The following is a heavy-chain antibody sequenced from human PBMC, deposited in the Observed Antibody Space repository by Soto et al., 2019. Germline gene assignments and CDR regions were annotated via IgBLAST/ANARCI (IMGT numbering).Heavy chain of an antibody. Sequence: QVQLQESGQGLVKPSQTLSLTCTVSGGSISSGGYYWSWIRQHPGKGLEWIGYIYYSGSTYYNPSLKRWFTIPLDTSKNQLSLEQSSVTAADTAVDYCARGFGELSRNWCDPWGQGTLVTVSS. CDR2: IYYSGST. V-gene: IGHV4-31*03. J-gene: IGHJ5*02. D-gene: IGHD3-10*01. CDR1: GGSISSGGYY. CDR3: ARGFGELSRNWCDP.